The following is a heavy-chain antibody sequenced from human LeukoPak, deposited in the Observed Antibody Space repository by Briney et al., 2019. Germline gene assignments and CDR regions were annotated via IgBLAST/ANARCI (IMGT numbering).Heavy chain of an antibody. CDR3: ARGGGERGFYFDY. Sequence: PSETLSLTCAVYGGSFSGYYWSWIRQPPGKGLEWIGEINHSGSTDYNPSLKSRVTISVDTSKSQFSLKLSSVTAADTAVYYCARGGGERGFYFDYWGQGTLVTVSS. CDR1: GGSFSGYY. D-gene: IGHD3-16*01. CDR2: INHSGST. V-gene: IGHV4-34*01. J-gene: IGHJ4*01.